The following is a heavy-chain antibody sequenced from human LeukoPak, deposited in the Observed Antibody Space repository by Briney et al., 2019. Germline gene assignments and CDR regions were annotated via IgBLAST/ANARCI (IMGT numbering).Heavy chain of an antibody. CDR2: ISGSGGST. CDR3: AKIRSYYYGSGSYYTKVPPDFDY. Sequence: GGSLRLSCAASGFTFSSYGMSWVRQAPGKGLEWVSAISGSGGSTYYADSVKGRFTISRDDSKNTLYLQMNILGAEDTAVYYCAKIRSYYYGSGSYYTKVPPDFDYWGQGTLVTVSS. J-gene: IGHJ4*02. V-gene: IGHV3-23*01. CDR1: GFTFSSYG. D-gene: IGHD3-10*01.